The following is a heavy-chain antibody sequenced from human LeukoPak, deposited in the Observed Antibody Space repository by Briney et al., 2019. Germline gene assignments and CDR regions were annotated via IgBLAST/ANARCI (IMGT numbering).Heavy chain of an antibody. CDR2: IIPIFGSG. CDR1: GGTFSSSP. D-gene: IGHD4-17*01. V-gene: IGHV1-69*13. CDR3: ARTHGDYEYFDY. J-gene: IGHJ4*02. Sequence: SVKVSCKASGGTFSSSPISWVRQAPGQGLEWMGGIIPIFGSGDYPQKFQGRVTITADESTSTAYMELSSLRSEDTAVYYCARTHGDYEYFDYWGQGTLVTVSS.